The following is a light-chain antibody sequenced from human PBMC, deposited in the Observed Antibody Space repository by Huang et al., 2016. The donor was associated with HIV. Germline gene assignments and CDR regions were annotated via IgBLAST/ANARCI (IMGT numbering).Light chain of an antibody. CDR2: AAA. J-gene: IGKJ2*01. CDR1: QSISSNS. Sequence: EIVLTQSPGTLSFSPGERVTPSCRASQSISSNSLACYQQKFGQAPRLFIYAAASRTTGIPDRFSGSGSGTDFTLTISRLEPEDFAVYYCQHYGSSPYTFGQGTRLEIK. CDR3: QHYGSSPYT. V-gene: IGKV3-20*01.